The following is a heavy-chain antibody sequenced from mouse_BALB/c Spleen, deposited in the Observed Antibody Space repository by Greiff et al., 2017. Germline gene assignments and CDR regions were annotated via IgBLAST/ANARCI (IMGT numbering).Heavy chain of an antibody. J-gene: IGHJ4*01. V-gene: IGHV8-13*01. CDR2: IYWDDDK. CDR3: ARRDYYGYAHAMDY. Sequence: QVTLKVSGPGILQPSQTLSLTCSFSGFSLSTFGMGVSWIRQPSGKGLEWLAHIYWDDDKHYNPSLKSRLTISKDTSNNQVFLKITTVDTADTATYYCARRDYYGYAHAMDYWGQGTSVTVSS. D-gene: IGHD2-2*01. CDR1: GFSLSTFGMG.